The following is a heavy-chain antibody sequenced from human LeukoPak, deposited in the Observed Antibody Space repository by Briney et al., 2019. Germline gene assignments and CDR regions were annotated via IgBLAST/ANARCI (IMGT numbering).Heavy chain of an antibody. Sequence: PSETLSLTCSVSGNSINSGGNCRHWIRQAPGKGLEWIGYIFDGGNVDYNPSLSGRVIMSQDASKNQFSLNMTSVTAADTALYYCATGRSKTVDFWGQGTLVTVSS. CDR3: ATGRSKTVDF. D-gene: IGHD1-26*01. CDR1: GNSINSGGNC. J-gene: IGHJ4*02. CDR2: IFDGGNV. V-gene: IGHV4-31*03.